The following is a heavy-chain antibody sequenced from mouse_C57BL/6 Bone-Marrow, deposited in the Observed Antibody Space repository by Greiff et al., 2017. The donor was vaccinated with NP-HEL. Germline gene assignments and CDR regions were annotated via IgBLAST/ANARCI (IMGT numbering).Heavy chain of an antibody. D-gene: IGHD1-1*01. V-gene: IGHV1-54*01. CDR2: INPGSGGT. CDR3: ARGLVAPRAMDY. J-gene: IGHJ4*01. Sequence: VQLQQSGAELVRPGTSVKVSCKASGYAFTNYLIEWVKQRPGQGLEWIGVINPGSGGTNYNEKFKGKATLTADKSSSTAYMQLSSLTSEDSAVYFCARGLVAPRAMDYWGQGTSVTVSS. CDR1: GYAFTNYL.